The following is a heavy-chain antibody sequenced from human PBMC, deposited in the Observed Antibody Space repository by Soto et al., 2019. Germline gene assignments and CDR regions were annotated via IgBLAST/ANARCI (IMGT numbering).Heavy chain of an antibody. CDR1: GCALSTCA. V-gene: IGHV1-69*06. CDR3: AAPRTYGYKVPDPSTYYYYGLDV. CDR2: IIPIFGTP. J-gene: IGHJ6*02. Sequence: SVTVSCEASGCALSTCAISWVREAPGQGLEWMGGIIPIFGTPNYAQKFQGRVTITADRSTSTAYLELNSQRSEDTAVYYCAAPRTYGYKVPDPSTYYYYGLDVWGQGTTVTV. D-gene: IGHD5-12*01.